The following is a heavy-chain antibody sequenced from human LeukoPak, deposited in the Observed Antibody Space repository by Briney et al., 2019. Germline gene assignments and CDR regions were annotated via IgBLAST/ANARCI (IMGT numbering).Heavy chain of an antibody. CDR1: GFTFSSYG. CDR3: AKDQLIAGYYYMDV. CDR2: IWYDGSNK. D-gene: IGHD2-21*01. V-gene: IGHV3-33*06. Sequence: GGSLRLSCAASGFTFSSYGMHWVRQAPGEGLEWVAVIWYDGSNKYYADSVKGRFTISRDNSKNTLYLQMNSLRAEDTAVHYCAKDQLIAGYYYMDVWGKGTTVTVSS. J-gene: IGHJ6*03.